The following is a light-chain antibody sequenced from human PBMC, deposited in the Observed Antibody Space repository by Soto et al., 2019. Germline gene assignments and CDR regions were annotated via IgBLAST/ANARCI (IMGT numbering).Light chain of an antibody. CDR2: AAS. CDR3: QQHN. CDR1: QSISTY. J-gene: IGKJ5*01. V-gene: IGKV1-39*01. Sequence: DIRMTQSPSSLSASVGDRVTITCRASQSISTYLNWYQQKPGKAPKVLIYAASSLQSGVPSRFSGSGSGTDFTLTISSLQPEDFATCYCQQHNIGQGTRLEIK.